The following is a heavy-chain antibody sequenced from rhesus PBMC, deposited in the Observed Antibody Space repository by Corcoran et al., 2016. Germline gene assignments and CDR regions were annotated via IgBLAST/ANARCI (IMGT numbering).Heavy chain of an antibody. Sequence: QVQLQESGPGLVKPSETLSLTCAVSGGSISSNYWSWIRQPPGKGLEWVGRVYGWPGSASYNPSLTRRVTISTDPSKNQFSLKLRSVTAADAAVYYCAREYCSGIYCYGYFEFWGQGALVTVSS. J-gene: IGHJ1*01. CDR2: VYGWPGSA. D-gene: IGHD2-27*01. CDR1: GGSISSNY. V-gene: IGHV4-147*01. CDR3: AREYCSGIYCYGYFEF.